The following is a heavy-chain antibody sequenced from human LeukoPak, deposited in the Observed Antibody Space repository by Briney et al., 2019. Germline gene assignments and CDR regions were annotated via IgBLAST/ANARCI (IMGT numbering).Heavy chain of an antibody. J-gene: IGHJ4*02. CDR2: ISGSGGST. V-gene: IGHV3-23*01. Sequence: GGSLRLSCAASGFTFSSYAMSWVRQAPGKGLEWVSAISGSGGSTYYADSVKGRFTISRDNSKNTLYLQMNSLRAEDTAVYYCARTYGSSWYSNFDYWGQGTLVTVSS. D-gene: IGHD6-13*01. CDR1: GFTFSSYA. CDR3: ARTYGSSWYSNFDY.